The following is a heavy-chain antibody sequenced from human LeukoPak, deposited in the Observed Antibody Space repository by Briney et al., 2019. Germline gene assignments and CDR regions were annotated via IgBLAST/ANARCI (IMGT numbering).Heavy chain of an antibody. CDR3: ARDRGYYYDSSGYYPPGD. V-gene: IGHV1-18*01. Sequence: GASVKVSCKASGYTFTSYGISWVRQAPGQGLEWMGWFSAYNGNTNYAQKLQGRVTMTTDTSTSTAYMELRSLRSDDTAVYYCARDRGYYYDSSGYYPPGDWGQGTLVTVSS. CDR1: GYTFTSYG. J-gene: IGHJ4*02. D-gene: IGHD3-22*01. CDR2: FSAYNGNT.